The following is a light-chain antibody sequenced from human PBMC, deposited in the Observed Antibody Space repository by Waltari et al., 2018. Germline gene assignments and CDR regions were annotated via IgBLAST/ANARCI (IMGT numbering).Light chain of an antibody. J-gene: IGLJ1*01. CDR1: SSDIGGYNY. V-gene: IGLV2-14*03. CDR2: DVS. CDR3: SSYTSSGTYV. Sequence: QSALTQPASVSGSPGQSITISCTGTSSDIGGYNYVSWYQQHPGKAPKLMIYDVSNRPSGVSNRFSGSKSGNTASLTISGLQAEDEADYYCSSYTSSGTYVFGIGTKVTVL.